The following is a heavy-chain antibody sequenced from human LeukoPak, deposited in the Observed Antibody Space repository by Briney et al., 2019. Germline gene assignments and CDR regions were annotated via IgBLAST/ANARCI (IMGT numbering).Heavy chain of an antibody. J-gene: IGHJ4*02. CDR1: GFTVSSNY. CDR3: ARTGGYCSSTSCSYFDY. Sequence: GSLRLSCAASGFTVSSNYMSWVRQAPGKGLEWVSVIYSGGSTYYADSVKGRFTISRDNSKNTLYLQMNSLRAEDTAVYYCARTGGYCSSTSCSYFDYWGQGTLVTVSS. V-gene: IGHV3-53*01. D-gene: IGHD2-2*01. CDR2: IYSGGST.